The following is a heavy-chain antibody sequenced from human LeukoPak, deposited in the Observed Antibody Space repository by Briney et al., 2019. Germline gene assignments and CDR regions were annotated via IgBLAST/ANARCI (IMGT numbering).Heavy chain of an antibody. D-gene: IGHD3-3*01. Sequence: GGSLRLSCAASGFTVSSNYMSWVRQAPGKGLEWVSVIYSGGSTYYADSVKGRFTISRDNSKNTLHLQMNSLRAEDTAVYYCARDAPFGVVTSTYFDYWGQGTLVTVSS. CDR2: IYSGGST. CDR3: ARDAPFGVVTSTYFDY. CDR1: GFTVSSNY. V-gene: IGHV3-66*02. J-gene: IGHJ4*02.